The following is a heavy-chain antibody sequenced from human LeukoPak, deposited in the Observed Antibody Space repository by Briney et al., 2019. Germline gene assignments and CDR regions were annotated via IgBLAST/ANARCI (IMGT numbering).Heavy chain of an antibody. Sequence: PGGSLRLSCAASGFTFSSYAMTWVRQAPGKGLEWVSAISGSGSTTYYADSVKGRFTISRDNSKNTLYLQMNSLRAEDTAVYYCAAPSRYSSSWYGLFDYWGQGTLVTVSS. CDR3: AAPSRYSSSWYGLFDY. CDR1: GFTFSSYA. J-gene: IGHJ4*02. V-gene: IGHV3-23*01. CDR2: ISGSGSTT. D-gene: IGHD6-13*01.